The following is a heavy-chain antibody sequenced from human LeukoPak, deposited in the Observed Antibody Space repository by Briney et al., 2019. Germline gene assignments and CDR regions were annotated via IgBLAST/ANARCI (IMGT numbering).Heavy chain of an antibody. V-gene: IGHV3-23*01. J-gene: IGHJ4*02. CDR2: LSPSGGIT. Sequence: PGGSLRLSCAASGFTFSTYAMSWVRQAPGKGLEWVSALSPSGGITYYEDSVKGRFTISRDNSKNTLYLQMNSLRVEDTAVYYCAKVIREVDMSHDYWGQGALVTVSS. CDR3: AKVIREVDMSHDY. D-gene: IGHD5-24*01. CDR1: GFTFSTYA.